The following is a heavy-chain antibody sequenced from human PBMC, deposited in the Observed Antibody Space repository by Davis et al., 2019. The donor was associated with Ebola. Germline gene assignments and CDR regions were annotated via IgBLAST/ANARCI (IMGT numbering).Heavy chain of an antibody. CDR3: ARGGTLLHYGMDV. Sequence: GESLKISCAASGFTFSSYGMHWVRQAPGKGLVWVSRINSDGSSTSYADSVKGRFTISRDNAKNTLYLQMNSLRAEDTAVYYCARGGTLLHYGMDVWGKGTTVTVSS. CDR1: GFTFSSYG. J-gene: IGHJ6*04. D-gene: IGHD2-15*01. CDR2: INSDGSST. V-gene: IGHV3-74*01.